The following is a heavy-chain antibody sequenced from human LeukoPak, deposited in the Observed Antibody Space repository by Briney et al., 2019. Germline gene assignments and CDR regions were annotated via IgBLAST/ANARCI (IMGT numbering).Heavy chain of an antibody. J-gene: IGHJ6*02. CDR2: IIPIFGTA. V-gene: IGHV1-69*13. D-gene: IGHD6-13*01. CDR1: GGTFSSYA. Sequence: SVKVSCTASGGTFSSYAISWVRQAPGQGLEWMGGIIPIFGTANYAQKFQGRVTITADESTSTAYMELSSLRSEDTAVYYCAGYRIAAVLRYYYYGMDVWGQGTTVTVSS. CDR3: AGYRIAAVLRYYYYGMDV.